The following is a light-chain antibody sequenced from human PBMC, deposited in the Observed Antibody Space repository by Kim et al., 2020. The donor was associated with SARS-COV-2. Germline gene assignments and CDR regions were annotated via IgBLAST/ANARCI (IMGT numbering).Light chain of an antibody. CDR1: QSISSNY. CDR2: GAS. J-gene: IGKJ1*01. Sequence: PPGERATLSGRASQSISSNYLAWYQQKPGQAPRLLIYGASSRATGIPDRFSGSGSGTDFTLTISRLEPEDFAVYYCQQYGSSPRTFGQGTKVDIK. V-gene: IGKV3-20*01. CDR3: QQYGSSPRT.